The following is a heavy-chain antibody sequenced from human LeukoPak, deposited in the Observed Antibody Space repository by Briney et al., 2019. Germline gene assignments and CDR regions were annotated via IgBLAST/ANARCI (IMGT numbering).Heavy chain of an antibody. CDR3: ARASSDLENYYYYGMDV. CDR2: IYSGGNT. CDR1: GFTVSSNY. Sequence: GGSLRLSCAASGFTVSSNYMNWVRQAPGKGLEWVSAIYSGGNTYYADSVKGRFTISRDNSKNTLYLQMNSLRAEDTAVYYCARASSDLENYYYYGMDVWGQGTTVTVSS. V-gene: IGHV3-53*01. J-gene: IGHJ6*02. D-gene: IGHD1-1*01.